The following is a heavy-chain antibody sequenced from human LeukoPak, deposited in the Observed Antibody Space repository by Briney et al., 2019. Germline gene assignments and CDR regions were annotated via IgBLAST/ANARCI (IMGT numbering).Heavy chain of an antibody. Sequence: ASVKVACKASGYIFSDYGFAWMRQAPGQGLEWMGWISTYNGNTKYAQMLQGRVTMATDTSTSTAFLELRSLRSDDTAVYYCAREDTSGYFDYWGQGTLVTVSS. D-gene: IGHD3-22*01. CDR2: ISTYNGNT. CDR3: AREDTSGYFDY. V-gene: IGHV1-18*01. CDR1: GYIFSDYG. J-gene: IGHJ4*02.